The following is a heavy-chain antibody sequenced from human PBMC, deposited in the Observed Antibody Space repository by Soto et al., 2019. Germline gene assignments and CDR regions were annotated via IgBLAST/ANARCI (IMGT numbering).Heavy chain of an antibody. J-gene: IGHJ4*02. CDR3: AKVLNEGPDY. V-gene: IGHV3-30*18. CDR1: GFTFSSYG. Sequence: QVQLVESGGGVVQPGRSLRLSCAASGFTFSSYGMHWVRQAPGKGLEWVAVISYDGSNKYYADSVEGRFTISRDNSKNTLYLQMNSLRAEDTAVYYCAKVLNEGPDYWGQGTLVTVSS. D-gene: IGHD1-1*01. CDR2: ISYDGSNK.